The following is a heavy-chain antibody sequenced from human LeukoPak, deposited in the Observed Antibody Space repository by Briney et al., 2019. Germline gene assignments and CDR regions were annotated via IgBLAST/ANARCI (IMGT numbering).Heavy chain of an antibody. CDR3: ARDRIRITMVRGTNWFDP. J-gene: IGHJ5*02. Sequence: ASVKVSCKASGYTFTSYYMHWVRQAPGQGLEWMGWINPNSGGTNYAQKFQGRVTMTRDTSISTAYMELSRLRSDDTAVYYCARDRIRITMVRGTNWFDPWGQGTLVTVSS. CDR1: GYTFTSYY. CDR2: INPNSGGT. V-gene: IGHV1-2*02. D-gene: IGHD3-10*01.